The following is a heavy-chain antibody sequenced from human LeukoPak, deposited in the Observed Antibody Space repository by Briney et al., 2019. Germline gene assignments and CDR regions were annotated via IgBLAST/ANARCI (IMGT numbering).Heavy chain of an antibody. CDR2: IISDGSTS. D-gene: IGHD1-1*01. V-gene: IGHV3-74*03. J-gene: IGHJ4*02. Sequence: GGSLRLSCAASGFTFSNYWMHWVRQAPGKGLVCVSRIISDGSTSTYADSVKGRFTISRDNSKNTLYLQMNSLRAEDTAVFYCAKGVNWNDPSYFDYWGQGTLVTVSS. CDR1: GFTFSNYW. CDR3: AKGVNWNDPSYFDY.